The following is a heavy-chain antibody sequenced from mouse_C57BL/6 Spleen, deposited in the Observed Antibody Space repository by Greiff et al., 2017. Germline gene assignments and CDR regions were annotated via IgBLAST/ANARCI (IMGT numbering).Heavy chain of an antibody. J-gene: IGHJ4*01. Sequence: QVQLQQPGAELVKPGASVKLSCKASGYTFTTYWMHWVKQSPGQGLEWIGMFHPNNGGTNYNEKFKSKATLTVDKSSSTAYMQLSSLTSEDSAVYYCARDDGDDEAMDYWGQGTLVTVSA. D-gene: IGHD2-13*01. CDR3: ARDDGDDEAMDY. CDR2: FHPNNGGT. CDR1: GYTFTTYW. V-gene: IGHV1-64*01.